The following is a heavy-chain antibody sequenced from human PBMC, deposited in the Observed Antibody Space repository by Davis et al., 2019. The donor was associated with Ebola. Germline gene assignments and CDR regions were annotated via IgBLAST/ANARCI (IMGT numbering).Heavy chain of an antibody. D-gene: IGHD6-6*01. V-gene: IGHV1-69*10. CDR3: AREQSSSAFDP. CDR1: GGTFSSYA. J-gene: IGHJ5*02. CDR2: IIPILGIA. Sequence: SVKVSCKASGGTFSSYAISWVRQAPGQGLEWMGGIIPILGIANYAQRFQGRVTITADKSTSTAYMELSSLRSEDTAVYYCAREQSSSAFDPWGQGTLVTVSS.